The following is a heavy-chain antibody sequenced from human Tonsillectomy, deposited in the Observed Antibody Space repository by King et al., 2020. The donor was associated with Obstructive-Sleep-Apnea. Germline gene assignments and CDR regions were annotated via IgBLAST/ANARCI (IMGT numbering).Heavy chain of an antibody. CDR1: GFTFSSYA. CDR3: AKATMFIMVRGVPDY. J-gene: IGHJ4*02. D-gene: IGHD3-10*01. Sequence: VQLVESGGGLVQPGGSLRLSCAASGFTFSSYAMSWVRQAPGKGLEWVSAISASGGNTYYADSVKGRFTISRDNSKNTLYLQMNSLRAEDTAVYFCAKATMFIMVRGVPDYWGQGTLLTVSS. V-gene: IGHV3-23*04. CDR2: ISASGGNT.